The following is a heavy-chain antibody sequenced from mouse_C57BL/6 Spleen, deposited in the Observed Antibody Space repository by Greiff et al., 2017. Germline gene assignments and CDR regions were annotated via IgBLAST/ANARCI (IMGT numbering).Heavy chain of an antibody. CDR2: IWRGGST. CDR3: AKNYDYDEGFAY. V-gene: IGHV2-5*01. J-gene: IGHJ3*01. Sequence: VKLMESGPGLVQPSQSLSITCTVSGFSLTSYGVHWVRQSPGKGLEWLGVIWRGGSTDYNAAFMSRLSITKDNSKSQVFFKMNSLQADDTAIYYCAKNYDYDEGFAYWGQGTLVTVSA. CDR1: GFSLTSYG. D-gene: IGHD2-4*01.